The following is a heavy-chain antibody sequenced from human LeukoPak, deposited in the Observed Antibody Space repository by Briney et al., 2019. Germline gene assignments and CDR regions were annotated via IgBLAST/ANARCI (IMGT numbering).Heavy chain of an antibody. J-gene: IGHJ4*02. CDR3: ARKIRGVEMATITHDY. D-gene: IGHD5-24*01. CDR2: ISSSSSYI. V-gene: IGHV3-21*01. CDR1: GFTFSSYS. Sequence: GGSLRLSCAASGFTFSSYSMNWVRQAPGKGLEWVSSISSSSSYIYYADSVKGRFTISRDNAKNSLYLQMNSLRAEDTAVYYCARKIRGVEMATITHDYWGQGTLVTVSS.